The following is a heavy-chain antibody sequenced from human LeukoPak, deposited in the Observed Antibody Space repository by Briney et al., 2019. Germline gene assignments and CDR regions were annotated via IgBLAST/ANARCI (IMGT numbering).Heavy chain of an antibody. D-gene: IGHD3-10*01. CDR2: ISGSGVAT. J-gene: IGHJ6*02. Sequence: GGSLRLSSAASGLTSTNYAMGWVRQAQGKGLEWVSVISGSGVATDYADSVKGRFTISRDNSKNTLFLQMNSLRAEDTAVYYCAKDPQPSVRMLRGTMDVWGQGTTVTVSS. V-gene: IGHV3-23*01. CDR1: GLTSTNYA. CDR3: AKDPQPSVRMLRGTMDV.